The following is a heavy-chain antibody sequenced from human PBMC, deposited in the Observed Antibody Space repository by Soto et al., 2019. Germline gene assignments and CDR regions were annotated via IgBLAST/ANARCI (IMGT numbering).Heavy chain of an antibody. CDR2: ISGSGGST. Sequence: GGSLRLSCAASGFTFSSYAMSWVRQAPGKGLEWVSAISGSGGSTYYADTVKGRFTISRDNSKNTLYLQMNSLRAEDTAVYYCTTDPVTMIVVVPSSGWGQGTLVTVSS. D-gene: IGHD3-22*01. J-gene: IGHJ4*02. V-gene: IGHV3-23*01. CDR1: GFTFSSYA. CDR3: TTDPVTMIVVVPSSG.